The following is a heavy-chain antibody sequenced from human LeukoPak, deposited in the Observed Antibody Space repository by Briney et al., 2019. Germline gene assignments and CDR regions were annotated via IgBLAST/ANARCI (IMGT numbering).Heavy chain of an antibody. Sequence: PSQTLSLTCTVSGGSISSGDYYWSWIRQPPGKGLEWIGYIYYSGSTNYNPSLKSRVTISVDTSKNQFSLKLSSVTAADTAVYYCASSSGCGGDCYSDDAFDIWGQGTMVTVSS. J-gene: IGHJ3*02. CDR2: IYYSGST. D-gene: IGHD2-21*02. CDR1: GGSISSGDYY. V-gene: IGHV4-61*08. CDR3: ASSSGCGGDCYSDDAFDI.